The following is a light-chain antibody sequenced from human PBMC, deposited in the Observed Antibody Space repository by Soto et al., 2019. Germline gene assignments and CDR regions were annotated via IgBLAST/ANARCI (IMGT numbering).Light chain of an antibody. CDR2: KAS. J-gene: IGKJ1*01. V-gene: IGKV1-5*03. CDR3: QLYNSYLWR. CDR1: QSIGSW. Sequence: DIQITQSPSTLSASVGDRVAITCRASQSIGSWVAWYQQKPGKAPKVLISKASTLESGVPARFSGSGSGTEFTLTISSLQPDDVATYYCQLYNSYLWRFGQGTKV.